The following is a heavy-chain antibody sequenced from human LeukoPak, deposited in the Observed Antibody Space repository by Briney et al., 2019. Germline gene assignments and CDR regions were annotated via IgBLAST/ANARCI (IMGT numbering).Heavy chain of an antibody. CDR2: ISWNGGNT. D-gene: IGHD3-22*01. J-gene: IGHJ4*02. CDR1: GFSFDDYG. Sequence: GGSLSLSCAASGFSFDDYGMSWVRQPPGKGLEWVSGISWNGGNTGYADSVRGRFIISRDNAKNSLYLQMNSLRDDDTALYYCARSTPAAVVINEFDSWGQGTLVTVSS. V-gene: IGHV3-20*04. CDR3: ARSTPAAVVINEFDS.